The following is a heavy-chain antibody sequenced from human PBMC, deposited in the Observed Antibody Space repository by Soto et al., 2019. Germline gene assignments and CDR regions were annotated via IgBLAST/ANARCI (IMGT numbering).Heavy chain of an antibody. CDR2: IYYSLST. D-gene: IGHD3-10*01. CDR1: GGSISSYY. CDR3: AGRRQLGGTFFFDY. V-gene: IGHV4-59*01. J-gene: IGHJ4*02. Sequence: SATLSLTCPVSGGSISSYYWSWLRQPPGKGLEWIGYIYYSLSTNYNPSLKSRVTIPEDTSKNQFSLRLSSVTAADTALYYCAGRRQLGGTFFFDYGGQGSLVPV.